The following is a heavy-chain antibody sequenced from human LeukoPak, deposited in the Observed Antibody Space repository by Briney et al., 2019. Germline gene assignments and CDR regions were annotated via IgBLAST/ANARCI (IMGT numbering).Heavy chain of an antibody. D-gene: IGHD3-10*01. J-gene: IGHJ5*02. CDR1: GYIFTEYG. Sequence: ASVKVSCKASGYIFTEYGMNWVRQAPGQGLEWMGWINTNTGNPTYAQDFTGRFVFSLDTSVSTAYLQISRLKAEDTAVYYCARLQFGEFANWFDPWGQGTLVTVSS. CDR3: ARLQFGEFANWFDP. CDR2: INTNTGNP. V-gene: IGHV7-4-1*02.